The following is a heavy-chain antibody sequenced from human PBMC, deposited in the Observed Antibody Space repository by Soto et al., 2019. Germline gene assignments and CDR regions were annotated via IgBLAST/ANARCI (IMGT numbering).Heavy chain of an antibody. Sequence: VQLVESGGGVVQPGRSLRLSCAASGFTFSSYAMSWVRQAPGKGLEWVSAISGSGGSTYYADSVKGRFTISRDNSKNTLYLQMNSLRAEDTAVYYCAKDPDFWSGYYPFDYWGQGTLVTVSS. D-gene: IGHD3-3*01. CDR3: AKDPDFWSGYYPFDY. CDR2: ISGSGGST. J-gene: IGHJ4*02. V-gene: IGHV3-23*04. CDR1: GFTFSSYA.